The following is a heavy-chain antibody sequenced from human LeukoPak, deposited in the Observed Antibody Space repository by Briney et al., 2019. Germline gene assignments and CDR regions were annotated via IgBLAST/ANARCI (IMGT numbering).Heavy chain of an antibody. D-gene: IGHD3-22*01. V-gene: IGHV1-2*02. CDR1: GYTFTGYY. Sequence: GASVKVSCKASGYTFTGYYMHWVRQAPGQGLEWMGWINPNSGGTNYAQKFQGRVTMTRDTSISTAYMELSRLRTDDTAVYYCARARRSYGPGGYYDSSGLDAFDIWGQGTMVTVSS. CDR3: ARARRSYGPGGYYDSSGLDAFDI. J-gene: IGHJ3*02. CDR2: INPNSGGT.